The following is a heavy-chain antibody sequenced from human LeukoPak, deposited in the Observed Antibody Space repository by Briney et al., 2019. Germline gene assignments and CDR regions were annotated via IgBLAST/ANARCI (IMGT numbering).Heavy chain of an antibody. Sequence: SETLSLTCTVSGGSISSSSYYWGWIRQPPGKGLEWIGSIYYSGITYYNPSLKSRVTISVDTSKNQFSLKLSSVTAADTAVYYCARLAVVIRGVYNWFDPWGQGTLVTVSS. D-gene: IGHD3-22*01. CDR2: IYYSGIT. V-gene: IGHV4-39*01. J-gene: IGHJ5*02. CDR1: GGSISSSSYY. CDR3: ARLAVVIRGVYNWFDP.